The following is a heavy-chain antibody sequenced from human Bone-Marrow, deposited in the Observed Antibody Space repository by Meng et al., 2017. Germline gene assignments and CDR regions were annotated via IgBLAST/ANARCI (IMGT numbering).Heavy chain of an antibody. D-gene: IGHD2-15*01. J-gene: IGHJ4*02. CDR2: IIPIFGTA. CDR3: ARDGDCGGGCCYHGGDY. Sequence: SVKVSCKASGGTFSSYAISWVRQAPGQGLEWMGGIIPIFGTANYAQKFQGRVMITTDEYTSTAYMELSSLRSEDTAVYYCARDGDCGGGCCYHGGDYWGQGTLVTVSS. V-gene: IGHV1-69*05. CDR1: GGTFSSYA.